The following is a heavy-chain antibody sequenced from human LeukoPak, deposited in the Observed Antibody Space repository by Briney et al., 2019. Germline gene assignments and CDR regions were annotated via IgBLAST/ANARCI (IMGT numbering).Heavy chain of an antibody. CDR3: ARENSRAYYDFWSGYSNAFDI. D-gene: IGHD3-3*01. CDR1: GYTFTSYD. Sequence: GASVKVSCKASGYTFTSYDINWVRQATGQGLEWMGWMNPNSGNTGYAQKFQGRVTITRNTSISTAYMELSSLRSEDTAVYYCARENSRAYYDFWSGYSNAFDIWGQGTMVTVSS. CDR2: MNPNSGNT. J-gene: IGHJ3*02. V-gene: IGHV1-8*03.